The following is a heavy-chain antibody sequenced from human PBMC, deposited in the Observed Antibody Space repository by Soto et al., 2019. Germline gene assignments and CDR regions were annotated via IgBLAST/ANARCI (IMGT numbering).Heavy chain of an antibody. CDR2: FDPEDGET. D-gene: IGHD5-12*01. V-gene: IGHV1-24*01. CDR1: GYTLTELS. CDR3: ATIWGAPDDIVATFTDY. J-gene: IGHJ4*02. Sequence: ASVKVSCNVSGYTLTELSMHWVRQAPGKGLEWMGGFDPEDGETIYAQKFQGRVTMTEDTSTDTAYMELSSLRSEDTAVYYCATIWGAPDDIVATFTDYWAQGTLVTVSS.